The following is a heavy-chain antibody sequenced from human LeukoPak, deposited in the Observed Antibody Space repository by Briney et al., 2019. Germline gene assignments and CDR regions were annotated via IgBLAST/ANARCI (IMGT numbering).Heavy chain of an antibody. CDR3: ARTVTTAILYYYYYMDV. D-gene: IGHD1-7*01. CDR1: GGSISSHY. V-gene: IGHV4-59*11. CDR2: IYYSGST. J-gene: IGHJ6*03. Sequence: SETLSLTCTVSGGSISSHYWSWIRQPPGKGLEWIGYIYYSGSTNYNPSLKSRVTISVATSKNQFSLKLSSVTAAGTAVYYCARTVTTAILYYYYYMDVWGKGTTVTVSS.